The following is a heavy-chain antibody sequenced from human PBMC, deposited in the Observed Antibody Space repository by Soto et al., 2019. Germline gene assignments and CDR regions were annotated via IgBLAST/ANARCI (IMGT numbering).Heavy chain of an antibody. J-gene: IGHJ6*02. D-gene: IGHD5-12*01. CDR3: ARDARGSSAYQPGGSYYYYYYGMNV. CDR2: IYYSGST. Sequence: SETLSLTCTFSVGSIISGDYYWSWIRQPPGKGLEWIGYIYYSGSTYYNPSLKSRVTISVDTPKNQLALKLSSVTAADTAVYYCARDARGSSAYQPGGSYYYYYYGMNVWRQGTTVTFSS. V-gene: IGHV4-30-4*01. CDR1: VGSIISGDYY.